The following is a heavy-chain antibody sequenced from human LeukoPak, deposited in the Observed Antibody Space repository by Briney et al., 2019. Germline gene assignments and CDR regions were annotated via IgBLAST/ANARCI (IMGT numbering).Heavy chain of an antibody. V-gene: IGHV3-23*01. CDR2: ISGSGGST. CDR1: GVTFSSYA. D-gene: IGHD3-9*01. Sequence: PGGSLRLSCAASGVTFSSYAMSWVRQAPGKGLEWVSAISGSGGSTYYADSVKGRFTISRDNSKDTPCLQMNSLRAEDTAVYYCATQVLRYFDWLAPIDYWGQGTLVTVSS. CDR3: ATQVLRYFDWLAPIDY. J-gene: IGHJ4*02.